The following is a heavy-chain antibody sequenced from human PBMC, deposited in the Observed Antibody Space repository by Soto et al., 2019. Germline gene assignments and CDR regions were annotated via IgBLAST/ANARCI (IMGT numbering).Heavy chain of an antibody. Sequence: KQSQTLSLTCAISGDSVSSNSAAWNWIRQSPSRGLEWLGRTYYRSKWYNDYAVSVKSRITINPDTSKNQFSLQLNSVTPEDTAVYYCARNLGYNWNFGGLNWFDPWGQGTLVTVSS. CDR3: ARNLGYNWNFGGLNWFDP. V-gene: IGHV6-1*01. J-gene: IGHJ5*02. CDR1: GDSVSSNSAA. CDR2: TYYRSKWYN. D-gene: IGHD1-7*01.